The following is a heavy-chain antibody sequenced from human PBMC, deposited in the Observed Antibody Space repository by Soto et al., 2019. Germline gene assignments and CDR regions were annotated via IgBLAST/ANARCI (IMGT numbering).Heavy chain of an antibody. Sequence: SSETLSLTCTISGDSISSGDNYWSWIRQHPGKGLEWIGYIYYTGITYYNPSLKSRATISVDTSKNQLSLQLSSLSAADTAVYYCARSPGREIHFDYWGQGTLVTVSS. J-gene: IGHJ4*02. CDR2: IYYTGIT. V-gene: IGHV4-31*03. D-gene: IGHD1-26*01. CDR1: GDSISSGDNY. CDR3: ARSPGREIHFDY.